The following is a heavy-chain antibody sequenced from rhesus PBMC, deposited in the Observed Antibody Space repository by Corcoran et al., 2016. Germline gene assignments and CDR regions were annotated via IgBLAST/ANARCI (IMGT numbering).Heavy chain of an antibody. D-gene: IGHD1-1-1*01. Sequence: QVQLQESGPGVVKPSETLSLTCAVSGYSISSGYDWSWIRQPPGKGLGWIGYIFGKSGSTNYNPSLQSRVTISKEPSKNQFSLKLSSVTAADTAVYYCARDRYSWNREYYFDYWGQGVLVTVSS. V-gene: IGHV4-127*01. CDR2: IFGKSGST. CDR3: ARDRYSWNREYYFDY. J-gene: IGHJ4*01. CDR1: GYSISSGYD.